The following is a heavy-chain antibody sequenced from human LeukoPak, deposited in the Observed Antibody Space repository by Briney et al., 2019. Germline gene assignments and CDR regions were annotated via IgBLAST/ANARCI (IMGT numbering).Heavy chain of an antibody. J-gene: IGHJ3*02. CDR3: ARHSAHSSTNDAFDM. CDR1: GGSFSGYY. D-gene: IGHD6-13*01. V-gene: IGHV4-34*01. Sequence: SETLSLTCAVYGGSFSGYYWSWIRQPPGKGLEWIGEINHSGSTNYSPSLKSRVTISVDTSKNQFSLKLSSVTAADTAVYYCARHSAHSSTNDAFDMWGQGTLVIVSS. CDR2: INHSGST.